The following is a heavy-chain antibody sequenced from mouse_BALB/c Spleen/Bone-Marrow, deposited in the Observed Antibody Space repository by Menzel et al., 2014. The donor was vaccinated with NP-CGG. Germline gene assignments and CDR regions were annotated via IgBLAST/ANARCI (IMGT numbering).Heavy chain of an antibody. Sequence: VKLMESGPGLVQPSQSLSITCTVSGFSLTSYGVHWVRQSPGKGLEWLGVIWSGGSTDYNAAFISRLSTSKDNSKSQVFFKMNSLQANDTAIYYCASGGDGYAMDYWGQGTSVTVSS. D-gene: IGHD3-3*01. J-gene: IGHJ4*01. CDR2: IWSGGST. CDR1: GFSLTSYG. V-gene: IGHV2-2*02. CDR3: ASGGDGYAMDY.